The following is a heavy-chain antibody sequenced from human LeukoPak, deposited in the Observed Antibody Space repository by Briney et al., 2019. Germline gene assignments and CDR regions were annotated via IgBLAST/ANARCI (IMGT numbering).Heavy chain of an antibody. J-gene: IGHJ1*01. Sequence: RSSETLSLTCTVSGGSISSSSYYWGWIRQPPGKGLEWIGSIYYSGSTYYNPSLKSRVTISVDTSKNQFSLKLSSVTAADTAVYYCAETEQDYVWGSYRLYEVHFQHWGQGTLVTVSS. CDR2: IYYSGST. V-gene: IGHV4-39*07. D-gene: IGHD3-16*02. CDR3: AETEQDYVWGSYRLYEVHFQH. CDR1: GGSISSSSYY.